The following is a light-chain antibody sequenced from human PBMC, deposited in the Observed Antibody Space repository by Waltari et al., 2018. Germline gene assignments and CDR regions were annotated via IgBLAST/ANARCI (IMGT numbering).Light chain of an antibody. CDR3: QQVNIFPFT. CDR2: NAS. Sequence: DIQMTQSPSSVSASVGARVTIACRASQSISSWLAWYQQKPGKAPNLLIYNASSLQSGVSSRFSGSGSGTDFSLTISGLQPEDLATYYCQQVNIFPFTFGPGTKVDIK. J-gene: IGKJ3*01. CDR1: QSISSW. V-gene: IGKV1-12*01.